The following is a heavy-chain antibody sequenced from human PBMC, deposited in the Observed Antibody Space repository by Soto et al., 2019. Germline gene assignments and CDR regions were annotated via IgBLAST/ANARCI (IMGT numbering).Heavy chain of an antibody. J-gene: IGHJ4*02. CDR2: IIPIFGTA. D-gene: IGHD5-18*01. CDR3: ASRIWTAMVYY. CDR1: GGTFSSYA. Sequence: ASVKVFCKASGGTFSSYAISWVRQAPGQGLESMGGIIPIFGTANYAQKFQGRVTITADESTSTAYMELSSLRSEDTAVYYCASRIWTAMVYYWGQGTLVTVSS. V-gene: IGHV1-69*13.